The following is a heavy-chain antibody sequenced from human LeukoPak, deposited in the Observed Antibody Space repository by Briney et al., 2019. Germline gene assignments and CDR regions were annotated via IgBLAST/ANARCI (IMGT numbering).Heavy chain of an antibody. V-gene: IGHV3-9*01. CDR2: INWNSVSI. D-gene: IGHD2-21*01. J-gene: IGHJ2*01. Sequence: GGSLRLSCAASGFTFDDYAMHWVRQAPGKGLEWVSGINWNSVSIAYADSVKGRFTISRDNAKNSLYLQMNSLRAEDTAVYYCARDGEASGYFDLWGRGTLVTVSS. CDR1: GFTFDDYA. CDR3: ARDGEASGYFDL.